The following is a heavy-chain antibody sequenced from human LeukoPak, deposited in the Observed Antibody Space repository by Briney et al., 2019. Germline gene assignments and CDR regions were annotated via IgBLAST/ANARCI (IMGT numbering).Heavy chain of an antibody. Sequence: ASVKVSCKASGYTFTSYGISWVRQAPGQGLEWMGWISAYNGNTNYAQKLQGRVTMTRDTSISTAYMELNRLRSDDTAVYYCARQQQLLDYWGQGTLVTVSS. CDR1: GYTFTSYG. V-gene: IGHV1-18*01. CDR2: ISAYNGNT. J-gene: IGHJ4*02. CDR3: ARQQQLLDY. D-gene: IGHD6-13*01.